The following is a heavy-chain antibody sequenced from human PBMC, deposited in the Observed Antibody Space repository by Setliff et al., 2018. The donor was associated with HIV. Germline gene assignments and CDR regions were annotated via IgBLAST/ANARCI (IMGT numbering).Heavy chain of an antibody. J-gene: IGHJ3*02. Sequence: GASVKVSCKASGGTFSSYAISWVRQAPGQGLEWMGIINPSSGGTTYAQIFQGRVTMTRDTSTSTVYMELSSLRSEDTAMYYCARCYYDSSGPTDAFDIWGQGTVVTVSS. CDR3: ARCYYDSSGPTDAFDI. V-gene: IGHV1-46*01. CDR1: GGTFSSYA. CDR2: INPSSGGT. D-gene: IGHD3-22*01.